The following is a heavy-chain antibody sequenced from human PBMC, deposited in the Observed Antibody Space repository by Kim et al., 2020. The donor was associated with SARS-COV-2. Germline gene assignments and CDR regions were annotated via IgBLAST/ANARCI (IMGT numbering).Heavy chain of an antibody. D-gene: IGHD3-22*01. CDR3: ARDGSDYYDSSGDYDY. CDR1: GFTFSSYG. V-gene: IGHV3-33*01. CDR2: IWDDGSNK. J-gene: IGHJ4*02. Sequence: GGSLRLSCAASGFTFSSYGMHWVRQAPGKGLEWVAVIWDDGSNKYYADSVKGRFTISRDNSKNTLYLQMNSLRAEDTDVYYCARDGSDYYDSSGDYDYWGQGTLVTVS.